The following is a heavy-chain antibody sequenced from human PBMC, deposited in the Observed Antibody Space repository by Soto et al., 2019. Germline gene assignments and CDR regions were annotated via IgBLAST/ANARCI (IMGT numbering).Heavy chain of an antibody. V-gene: IGHV3-9*01. Sequence: EVQLVESGGGLVQPGRSLRLSCAASGFTFDDYAMHWVRQAPGKGLEWVSGISWNSGSIGSADSVKGRFTISRDNAKNSLYLQMNSLGAEDTALYYCAKGTANNYDYYYEIDVWGQGTTVTVSS. CDR3: AKGTANNYDYYYEIDV. J-gene: IGHJ6*02. D-gene: IGHD2-15*01. CDR2: ISWNSGSI. CDR1: GFTFDDYA.